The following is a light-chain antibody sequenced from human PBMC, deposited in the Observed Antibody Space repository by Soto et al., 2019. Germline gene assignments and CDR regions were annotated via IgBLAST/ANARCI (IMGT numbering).Light chain of an antibody. CDR1: QSVSSK. CDR2: GAS. V-gene: IGKV3-15*01. CDR3: QQYNSYPWT. Sequence: EIVMTQSPATLSVSPGEGATLSCRASQSVSSKLAWYQQKPGQAPRLLIYGASTRATGIPARFSGSGSGTEFTLIISSLQSEDSAVYYCQQYNSYPWTFGQGTKVEIK. J-gene: IGKJ1*01.